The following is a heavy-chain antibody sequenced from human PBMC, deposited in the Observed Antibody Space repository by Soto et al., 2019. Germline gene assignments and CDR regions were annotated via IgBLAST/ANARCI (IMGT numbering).Heavy chain of an antibody. J-gene: IGHJ3*02. CDR2: IRSKANSYAT. CDR3: TRLKGQRFLEWLSDTPVDAFDI. CDR1: GFTFSGSA. D-gene: IGHD3-3*01. V-gene: IGHV3-73*01. Sequence: PGGSLTLSCAASGFTFSGSARHWVRQASGKGLEWVGRIRSKANSYATAYAASVKGRFTISRDDSKNTAYLQMNSLKTEDTAVYYCTRLKGQRFLEWLSDTPVDAFDIWGQGTMVTVSS.